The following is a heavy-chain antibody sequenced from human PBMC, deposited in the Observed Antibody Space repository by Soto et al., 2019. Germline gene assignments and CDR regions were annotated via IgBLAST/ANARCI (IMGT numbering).Heavy chain of an antibody. V-gene: IGHV1-46*01. D-gene: IGHD2-2*01. Sequence: ASVKVSCKASGYTFTSYYMHWVRQAPGQGLEWMGIINPSGGSTSYAQKFQGRVTMTRDTSTSTVYMELSSLRSEDTAVYYCARDQGCSSTSCYFPEIAAAGGGDYWGQGTLVTVSS. J-gene: IGHJ4*02. CDR2: INPSGGST. CDR3: ARDQGCSSTSCYFPEIAAAGGGDY. CDR1: GYTFTSYY.